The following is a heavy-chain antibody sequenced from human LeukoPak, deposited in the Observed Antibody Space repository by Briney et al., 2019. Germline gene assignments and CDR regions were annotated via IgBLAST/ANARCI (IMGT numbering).Heavy chain of an antibody. J-gene: IGHJ6*03. CDR2: IYSGGST. V-gene: IGHV3-66*01. Sequence: GGSLRLSCAASEFSVGSNYMTWVRQAPGKGLEWVSVIYSGGSTYYADSVKGRFTISRDNSKNTLYLQMNSLRAEDTAVYYCARNRRSSAGGSYYVYYYYYMDVWGKGTTVTISS. CDR3: ARNRRSSAGGSYYVYYYYYMDV. D-gene: IGHD1-26*01. CDR1: EFSVGSNY.